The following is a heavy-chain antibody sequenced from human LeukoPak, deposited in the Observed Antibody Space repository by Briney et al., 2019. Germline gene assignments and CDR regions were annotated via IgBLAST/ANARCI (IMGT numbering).Heavy chain of an antibody. CDR3: ARTSTVTTAFDI. V-gene: IGHV4-61*02. D-gene: IGHD4-11*01. Sequence: SETLSLTCSVSGGFISSGGYYWSWLRQPAGKGLEWIGRIYTGGSTNYNPSLKSRVTMSVDTSKNQFSLKLTSVTAADTAVYYCARTSTVTTAFDIWSQGTLVTVSS. J-gene: IGHJ5*02. CDR1: GGFISSGGYY. CDR2: IYTGGST.